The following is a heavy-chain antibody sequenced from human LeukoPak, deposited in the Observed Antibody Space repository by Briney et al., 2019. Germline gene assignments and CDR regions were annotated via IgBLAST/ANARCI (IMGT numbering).Heavy chain of an antibody. V-gene: IGHV1-8*03. CDR3: ARDIAGATLGGWFDP. CDR2: MNPNSGNA. Sequence: ASVKVSCKASGYTFTNYDINWVRQAAGQGLEWMGWMNPNSGNAAYAQKIQGRVTITRNTSITTAYMDLSSLTSEDTAVYYCARDIAGATLGGWFDPWGQGTLVTVSS. D-gene: IGHD1-1*01. J-gene: IGHJ5*02. CDR1: GYTFTNYD.